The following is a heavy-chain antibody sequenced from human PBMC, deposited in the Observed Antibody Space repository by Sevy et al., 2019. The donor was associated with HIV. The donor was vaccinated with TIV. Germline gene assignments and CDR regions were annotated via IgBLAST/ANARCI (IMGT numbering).Heavy chain of an antibody. V-gene: IGHV3-48*03. D-gene: IGHD3-10*01. J-gene: IGHJ4*02. CDR2: ISCSGSTI. CDR1: GFTFSSYG. CDR3: ASMVRGVDGDY. Sequence: GGSLRLSCAASGFTFSSYGMNWVRQAPGKGLEWVSYISCSGSTIYYADSVKGRFTISRDNAKNSLYLQMNSLRAEDTAVYYCASMVRGVDGDYWGQGTLVTVSS.